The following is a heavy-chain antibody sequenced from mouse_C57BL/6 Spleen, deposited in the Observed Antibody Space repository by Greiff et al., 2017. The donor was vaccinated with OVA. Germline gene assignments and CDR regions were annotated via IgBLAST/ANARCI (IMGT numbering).Heavy chain of an antibody. CDR1: GYSITSDY. J-gene: IGHJ2*01. CDR2: ISYSGST. V-gene: IGHV3-8*01. D-gene: IGHD2-1*01. Sequence: EVKLQESGPGLAKPSQTLSLTCSVTGYSITSDYWHWIRKFPGNKLEYMGYISYSGSTYYNPSLKSRISITRDTSKNQYYLQLNSVTTEDTATYYCARQGPYGNYEGCDYWGQGTTLTVSS. CDR3: ARQGPYGNYEGCDY.